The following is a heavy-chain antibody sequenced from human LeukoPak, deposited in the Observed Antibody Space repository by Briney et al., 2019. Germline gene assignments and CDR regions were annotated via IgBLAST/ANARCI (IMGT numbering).Heavy chain of an antibody. Sequence: GGSLRLSCAASGFTFSSYNMNWVRQAPGKGLEWVANIKQDGSEKYYVDPVKGRFTISRDNAKNSLYLQVNSLRADDTAVYYCARQTGSGLFILPGGQGTLVTVSS. CDR1: GFTFSSYN. CDR3: ARQTGSGLFILP. D-gene: IGHD3/OR15-3a*01. CDR2: IKQDGSEK. V-gene: IGHV3-7*01. J-gene: IGHJ4*02.